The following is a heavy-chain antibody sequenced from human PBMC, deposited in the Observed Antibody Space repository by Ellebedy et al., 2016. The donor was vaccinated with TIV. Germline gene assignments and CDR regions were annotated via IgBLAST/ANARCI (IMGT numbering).Heavy chain of an antibody. V-gene: IGHV3-30*18. J-gene: IGHJ6*02. D-gene: IGHD4-17*01. CDR2: ISYDGSNK. Sequence: GESLKIPCAASGFTFSYYGMHWVPPAPGKGLEWVAVISYDGSNKNYADPVKGRFTISRDNSKNTLERPMNSLRAEVTAVYYCAKALEYGADYGMNVWGQGTTVTVSS. CDR3: AKALEYGADYGMNV. CDR1: GFTFSYYG.